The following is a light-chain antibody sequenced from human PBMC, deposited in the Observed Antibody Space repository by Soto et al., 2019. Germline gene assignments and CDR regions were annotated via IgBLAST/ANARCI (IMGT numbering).Light chain of an antibody. CDR2: DVS. CDR1: SSDVGGYNY. J-gene: IGLJ1*01. V-gene: IGLV2-14*01. CDR3: NSYSSSTTLCL. Sequence: QSARTQLASVNGSPGESSTISCTGTSSDVGGYNYVSWYQQHPGKAPKLVISDVSNRPSGVSIRFSGSKSGNTASLTISGLQAEDEADYYCNSYSSSTTLCLFGTGTKVTVL.